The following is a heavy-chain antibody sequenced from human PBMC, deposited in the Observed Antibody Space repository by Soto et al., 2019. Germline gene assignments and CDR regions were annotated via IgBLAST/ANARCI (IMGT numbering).Heavy chain of an antibody. V-gene: IGHV1-18*01. CDR3: ARDYYDFWSGYYPSMDV. D-gene: IGHD3-3*01. CDR2: ISAYNGNT. Sequence: QVQLVQSGAEVKKPGASVKVSCKASGYTFTSYGISWVRQAPGQGLEWMGWISAYNGNTNYAQKRQGRVTMTTDTSTSTAYRELRSLRSDDTAVYYCARDYYDFWSGYYPSMDVWGQGTTVTVSS. CDR1: GYTFTSYG. J-gene: IGHJ6*02.